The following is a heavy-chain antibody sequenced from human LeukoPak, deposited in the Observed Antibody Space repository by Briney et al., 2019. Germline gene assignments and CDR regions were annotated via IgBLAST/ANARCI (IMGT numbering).Heavy chain of an antibody. D-gene: IGHD3-22*01. CDR1: GFTFSSYA. V-gene: IGHV3-23*01. Sequence: GGSLRLSCAASGFTFSSYAMSWVRQAPGKGLEWVSAISGSGGSTYYADSVKGRFTISRDNSKNTLYLQMNSLRAEDTAVYYCARDGPAPLYYYDSSAFDYWGQGTLVTVSS. CDR2: ISGSGGST. J-gene: IGHJ4*02. CDR3: ARDGPAPLYYYDSSAFDY.